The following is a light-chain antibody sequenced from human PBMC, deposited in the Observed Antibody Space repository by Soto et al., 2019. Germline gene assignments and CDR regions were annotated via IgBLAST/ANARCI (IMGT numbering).Light chain of an antibody. V-gene: IGLV2-11*01. CDR3: CSYAGSYTRV. CDR1: SSDVGDYNY. CDR2: AVN. J-gene: IGLJ3*02. Sequence: QSALTQPRSVSGSPGQSVTISCTGTSSDVGDYNYVSWYQQHPGKAPKLLIYAVNMRPSGVPDRFPGSKSANTASLTISGVQDEDEADYSCCSYAGSYTRVFGGGTKLTVL.